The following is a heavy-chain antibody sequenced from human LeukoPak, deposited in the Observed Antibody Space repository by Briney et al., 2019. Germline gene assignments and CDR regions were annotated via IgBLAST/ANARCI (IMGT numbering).Heavy chain of an antibody. CDR3: ARGQRGITIFGVVKSSSN. CDR1: GGPFSGYY. Sequence: PSETLSLTCAVYGGPFSGYYWSWIRQPPGKGLEWIGEINHSGSTNYNPSLKSRVTISVDTSKNQFSLKLSSVTAADTAVYYCARGQRGITIFGVVKSSSNWGQGTLVTVSS. CDR2: INHSGST. J-gene: IGHJ4*02. D-gene: IGHD3-3*01. V-gene: IGHV4-34*01.